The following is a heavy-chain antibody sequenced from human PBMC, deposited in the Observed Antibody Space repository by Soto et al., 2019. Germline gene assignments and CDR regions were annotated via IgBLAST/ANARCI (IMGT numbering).Heavy chain of an antibody. CDR2: ISYDGSNK. CDR1: GFPFSSYA. CDR3: ARDFKDIVATNREDIYYESGTDV. Sequence: GVSLRLSCAASGFPFSSYAMHWVRQAPGKGLEWVAVISYDGSNKYYADSVKGRFTISRDNSKNTLYLQMNSLRAEDTAVYYCARDFKDIVATNREDIYYESGTDVWGQVSTVIVPS. V-gene: IGHV3-30-3*01. D-gene: IGHD5-12*01. J-gene: IGHJ6*02.